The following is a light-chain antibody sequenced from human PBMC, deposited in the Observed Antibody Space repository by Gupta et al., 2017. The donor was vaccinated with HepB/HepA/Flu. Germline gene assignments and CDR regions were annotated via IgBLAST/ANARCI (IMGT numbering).Light chain of an antibody. CDR3: QQYCSSPCI. CDR2: GAS. CDR1: QSVSSSY. V-gene: IGKV3-20*01. Sequence: IWLTQSPGTLSLSPGERATLSCMASQSVSSSYLAWYQQKPGQAPRLLIYGASSRATGIPDRFSGSGSGTDFTLTISRLEPEDFAVYYCQQYCSSPCIFGQGTKMEIK. J-gene: IGKJ2*02.